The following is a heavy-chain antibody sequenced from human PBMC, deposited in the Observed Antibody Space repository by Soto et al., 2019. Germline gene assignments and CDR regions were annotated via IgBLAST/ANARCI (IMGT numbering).Heavy chain of an antibody. D-gene: IGHD2-15*01. CDR3: ARGGAGYCSGGSCYRY. CDR1: GYTFTSYD. V-gene: IGHV1-8*01. J-gene: IGHJ4*02. Sequence: ASVKVSCKASGYTFTSYDINWVRQATGQGLEWMGWMNPNSGNTGYAQKFQGRVTMTRNTSISTAYMELSSLRFEDTAVYYCARGGAGYCSGGSCYRYWGQGTLVTVSS. CDR2: MNPNSGNT.